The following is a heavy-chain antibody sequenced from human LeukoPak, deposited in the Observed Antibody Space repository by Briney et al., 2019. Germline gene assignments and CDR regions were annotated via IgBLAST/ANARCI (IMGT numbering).Heavy chain of an antibody. Sequence: ASETLSLTCTVSGGSISSGSYYWRWIRQPAGKGLEWIGRIYTSGSTNYNPSLKSRVTISVDTSKNQFSLKLSSVTAADTAVYYCARQAGYYYCMDVWGKGTTVTVSS. CDR2: IYTSGST. CDR3: ARQAGYYYCMDV. J-gene: IGHJ6*03. CDR1: GGSISSGSYY. V-gene: IGHV4-61*02.